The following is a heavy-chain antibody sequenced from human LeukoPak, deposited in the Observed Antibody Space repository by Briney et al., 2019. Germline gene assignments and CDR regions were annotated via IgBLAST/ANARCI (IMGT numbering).Heavy chain of an antibody. V-gene: IGHV5-51*01. CDR3: ASRPFETTVVPWDFY. J-gene: IGHJ4*02. CDR1: GYSFTTYW. D-gene: IGHD4-23*01. Sequence: GESLKISCKGSGYSFTTYWIVWVRQMPGKGLEWMGIIHPADSNIRYSPSFQGQVTMSADNSITTAYLQWSSLKASDTAMYYCASRPFETTVVPWDFYWGQGTQVTVSS. CDR2: IHPADSNI.